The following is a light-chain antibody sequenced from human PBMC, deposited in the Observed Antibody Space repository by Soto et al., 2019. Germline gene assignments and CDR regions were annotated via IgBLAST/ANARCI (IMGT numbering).Light chain of an antibody. J-gene: IGKJ2*01. Sequence: DIVMTQSPLSLPVTPGEPASISCRSSQSLLHSNAYNYLDWYLQKPGQSPQLLIYFGSHRASGVPDRFSGSGSGTDFTLKISRVEAEDVGVYYCMQTLQTPYTFGQGNKLEIK. CDR3: MQTLQTPYT. CDR2: FGS. V-gene: IGKV2-28*01. CDR1: QSLLHSNAYNY.